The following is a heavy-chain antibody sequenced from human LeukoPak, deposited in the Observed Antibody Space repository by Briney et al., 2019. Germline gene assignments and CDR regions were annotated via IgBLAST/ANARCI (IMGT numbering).Heavy chain of an antibody. CDR3: ARENHESDTFDY. J-gene: IGHJ4*02. CDR2: ISAYNGNT. D-gene: IGHD1-14*01. V-gene: IGHV1-18*01. CDR1: GYTFTSYG. Sequence: ASVKVSCKASGYTFTSYGISWVRQAPGQGLEWMGWISAYNGNTNYAQKLQGRVTMTTDTSTSTAYMELSSLRSEDTAVYYCARENHESDTFDYWGQGTLVTVSS.